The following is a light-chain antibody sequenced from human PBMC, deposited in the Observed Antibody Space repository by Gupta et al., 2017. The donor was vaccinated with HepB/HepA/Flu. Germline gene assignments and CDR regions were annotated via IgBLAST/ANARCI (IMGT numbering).Light chain of an antibody. CDR2: EVN. Sequence: QSALTQPASVSGSPGQSITISCTGTRNAVGGYNVVSWYQQDPGKAPKLLIYEVNKRPFGVANRFSGSKSGNTASLTSSGLQAEDEADYYCCSYAGSSTPFVFGTGTAVTVL. CDR3: CSYAGSSTPFV. V-gene: IGLV2-23*02. CDR1: RNAVGGYNV. J-gene: IGLJ1*01.